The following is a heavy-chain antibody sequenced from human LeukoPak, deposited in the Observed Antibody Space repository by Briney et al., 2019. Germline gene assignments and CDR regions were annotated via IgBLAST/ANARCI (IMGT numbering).Heavy chain of an antibody. CDR2: IYPGDSDT. Sequence: GASLQISCQGSGYIFTSYWIGWVRQMPGKGLEWMGIIYPGDSDTRYSPSFQGQVTISADKSISTAYLQWSSLKASDTAMYYCAARLDSGWPVDYWGQGTLVTVSS. CDR3: AARLDSGWPVDY. J-gene: IGHJ4*02. D-gene: IGHD6-19*01. V-gene: IGHV5-51*01. CDR1: GYIFTSYW.